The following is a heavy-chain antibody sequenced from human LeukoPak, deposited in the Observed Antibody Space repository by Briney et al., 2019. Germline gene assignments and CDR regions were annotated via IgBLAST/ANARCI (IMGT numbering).Heavy chain of an antibody. CDR3: ARAAGQLERRYFDY. J-gene: IGHJ4*02. CDR2: IYYSGST. Sequence: PSETLSLTCTVSGGSISSYYWSWIRQPPGKGLEWIGYIYYSGSTNYNPSLKSRVTISVDTSKNQFSLKLSSVTAADTAVYYCARAAGQLERRYFDYWGQGTLATVSS. D-gene: IGHD1-1*01. V-gene: IGHV4-59*01. CDR1: GGSISSYY.